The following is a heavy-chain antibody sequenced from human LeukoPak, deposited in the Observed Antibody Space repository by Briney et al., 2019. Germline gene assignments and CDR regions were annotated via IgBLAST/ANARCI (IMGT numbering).Heavy chain of an antibody. CDR3: ARGPRGQRFDY. CDR1: GYTFNTYY. Sequence: ASVKVSCKASGYTFNTYYIHWVRQAPGQGLEWMGLINPGGGDTSYAQNLQGRVTMTRDTSTSTVYLELSNLRSEDTAAYYCARGPRGQRFDYWGQGTLVTVSS. CDR2: INPGGGDT. J-gene: IGHJ4*02. V-gene: IGHV1-46*02. D-gene: IGHD1-1*01.